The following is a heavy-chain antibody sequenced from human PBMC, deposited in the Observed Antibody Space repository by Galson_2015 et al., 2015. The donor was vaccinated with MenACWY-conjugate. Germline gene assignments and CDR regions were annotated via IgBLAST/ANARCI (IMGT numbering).Heavy chain of an antibody. CDR1: GFNFNNYA. CDR3: ARGDSRLGSYWELFDY. J-gene: IGHJ4*02. Sequence: SLRLSCAASGFNFNNYAMAWVRQAPGKGPEWVSLISASAGLIYYADSVKGRFIISRDRSKNMLTVQMNSLRAEDTAMYYCARGDSRLGSYWELFDYWGQGTLVSVSS. V-gene: IGHV3-23*01. CDR2: ISASAGLI. D-gene: IGHD3-10*01.